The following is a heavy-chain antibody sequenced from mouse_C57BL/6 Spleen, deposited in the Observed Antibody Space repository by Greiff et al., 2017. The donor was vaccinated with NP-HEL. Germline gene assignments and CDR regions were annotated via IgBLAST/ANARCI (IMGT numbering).Heavy chain of an antibody. CDR1: GFSLTSYG. Sequence: QVQLQQSGPGLVQPSQSLSITCTVSGFSLTSYGVHWVRQSPGKGLEWLGVIWRGGSTDYNAAFMSRLSITKDNSKSQVFFKMNSLQADDTAIYYCATPYDGYPSYAMDYWGQGTSVTVSS. D-gene: IGHD2-3*01. CDR3: ATPYDGYPSYAMDY. V-gene: IGHV2-5*01. J-gene: IGHJ4*01. CDR2: IWRGGST.